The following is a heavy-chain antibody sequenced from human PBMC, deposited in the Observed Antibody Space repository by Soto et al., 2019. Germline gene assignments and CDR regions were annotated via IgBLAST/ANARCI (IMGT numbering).Heavy chain of an antibody. J-gene: IGHJ6*02. CDR2: IWYDGSNK. Sequence: QVQLVESGGGVVQPGRSLRLSCAASGFTFSSYGMHWVRQAPGKGLEWVAVIWYDGSNKYYADSVKGRFTISRDNSKNTLYLQMNDLRAEDTAVYYCARSPLGTATTLTGGYYYYGMDVWGQGTTVTVSS. V-gene: IGHV3-33*01. D-gene: IGHD7-27*01. CDR3: ARSPLGTATTLTGGYYYYGMDV. CDR1: GFTFSSYG.